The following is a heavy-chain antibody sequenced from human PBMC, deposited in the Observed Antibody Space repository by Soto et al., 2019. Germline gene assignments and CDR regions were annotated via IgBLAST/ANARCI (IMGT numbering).Heavy chain of an antibody. Sequence: QVRLQQWGTGLLKPSETLSLTCAVYGGSFSGYYWSWFRQTPGKGLEWIGEINHYENTNYNPSLKMRLSMSVDPSKHQFSLKLTSVSAADTAMYYCAKGRRGSDPWGQGTLVTVSS. CDR3: AKGRRGSDP. J-gene: IGHJ5*02. CDR2: INHYENT. CDR1: GGSFSGYY. V-gene: IGHV4-34*02. D-gene: IGHD3-10*01.